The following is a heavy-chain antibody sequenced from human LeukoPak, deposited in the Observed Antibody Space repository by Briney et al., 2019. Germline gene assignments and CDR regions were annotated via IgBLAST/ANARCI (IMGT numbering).Heavy chain of an antibody. CDR2: VSPKTGRT. V-gene: IGHV1-8*01. D-gene: IGHD1-1*01. J-gene: IGHJ5*02. Sequence: GASVLVSCKASGYTFRIHDFNWVRQAPGQGLEWMGWVSPKTGRTGYAPKFQGRVYVTTNASLGTAYMELSSLRSDDTAVYFCARESERNDGWFDPWGQGTLVTVSS. CDR3: ARESERNDGWFDP. CDR1: GYTFRIHD.